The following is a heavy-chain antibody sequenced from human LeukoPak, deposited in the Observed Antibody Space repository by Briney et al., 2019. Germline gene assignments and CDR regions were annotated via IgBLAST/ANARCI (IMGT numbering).Heavy chain of an antibody. D-gene: IGHD3-9*01. CDR1: GFTFSSYS. CDR3: ARDGPPDFDWLLRPRDYYYYMDV. V-gene: IGHV3-21*01. CDR2: ISSRSTNI. J-gene: IGHJ6*03. Sequence: GGSLRLSCAASGFTFSSYSMNWVRRAPGKGLEWVSSISSRSTNIYYADSVKGRFTISRDNAKNSLYLQMNGLRAEDTAVYYCARDGPPDFDWLLRPRDYYYYMDVWGKGTTVTVSS.